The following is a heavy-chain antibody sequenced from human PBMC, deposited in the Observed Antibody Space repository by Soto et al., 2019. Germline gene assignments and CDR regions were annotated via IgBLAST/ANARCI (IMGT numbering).Heavy chain of an antibody. CDR1: GYTFTGHF. J-gene: IGHJ5*02. CDR2: INPNSGGT. Sequence: ASVKVSCKASGYTFTGHFMHWVRQAPGQGLEWMGWINPNSGGTSYAQKFQGRVTMTRDTSISTAYMELTRLRSDDTAVYYCARDYGDYDNWFDPWGQGTLVTVSS. D-gene: IGHD4-17*01. CDR3: ARDYGDYDNWFDP. V-gene: IGHV1-2*02.